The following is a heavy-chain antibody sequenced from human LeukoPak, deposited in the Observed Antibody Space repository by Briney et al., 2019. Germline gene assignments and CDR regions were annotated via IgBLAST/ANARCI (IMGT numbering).Heavy chain of an antibody. CDR3: TRVGGSMLIGYYFES. D-gene: IGHD3-9*01. CDR1: GYSISSGYY. J-gene: IGHJ4*02. Sequence: KASETLSLTCSVSGYSISSGYYWGWIRQPPGKGLEWIGTFYHSGSTYYNPSLKSRVTMSVDTSKNQFSLKLSSVTAADTAVYFCTRVGGSMLIGYYFESWGQGTLVTVS. CDR2: FYHSGST. V-gene: IGHV4-38-2*02.